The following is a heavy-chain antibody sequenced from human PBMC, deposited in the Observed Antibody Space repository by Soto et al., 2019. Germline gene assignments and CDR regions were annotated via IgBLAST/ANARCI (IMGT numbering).Heavy chain of an antibody. Sequence: SETLSLTCTVSGGSISSSSYYWGWIRQPPGKGLEWIGSIYHSGSTNYNPSLKSRVTISVDKSKNQFSLKLSSVTAADTAVYYCARDQALMVYDRWFDPWGQGTLVTVSS. CDR2: IYHSGST. CDR3: ARDQALMVYDRWFDP. V-gene: IGHV4-39*07. D-gene: IGHD2-8*01. CDR1: GGSISSSSYY. J-gene: IGHJ5*02.